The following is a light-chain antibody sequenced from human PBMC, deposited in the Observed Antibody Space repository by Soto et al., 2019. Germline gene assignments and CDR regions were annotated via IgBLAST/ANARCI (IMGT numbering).Light chain of an antibody. CDR1: QSVLYSSNNKNY. Sequence: EIVMTQSPDSLAVSLGERATINCKSSQSVLYSSNNKNYLTWYQQKPGQPPKLLIYWASTRESGVPDRFSGSGSGTDFTLTISSLQAEDVAVYYCQQHYSSPLTFGGGTKVDIK. CDR2: WAS. J-gene: IGKJ4*01. CDR3: QQHYSSPLT. V-gene: IGKV4-1*01.